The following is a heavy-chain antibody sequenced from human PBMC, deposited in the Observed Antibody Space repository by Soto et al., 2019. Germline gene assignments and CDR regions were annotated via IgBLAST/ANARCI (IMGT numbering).Heavy chain of an antibody. J-gene: IGHJ6*02. V-gene: IGHV3-30*18. CDR2: ISYDGSNK. Sequence: GGSLRLSCAASGFTFSSYGMHWVRQAPGKGLEWVAVISYDGSNKYYADSVKGRFTISRDNSKNTLYLQMNSLRAEDTAVYYCAKDLYYGSGSYYNPPPGYRRYYGMDVWGQGTTVTVSS. CDR1: GFTFSSYG. CDR3: AKDLYYGSGSYYNPPPGYRRYYGMDV. D-gene: IGHD3-10*01.